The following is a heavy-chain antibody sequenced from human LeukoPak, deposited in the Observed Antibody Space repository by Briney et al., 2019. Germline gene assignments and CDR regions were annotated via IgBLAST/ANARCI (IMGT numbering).Heavy chain of an antibody. D-gene: IGHD3-9*01. CDR2: ISWNSGSI. J-gene: IGHJ6*02. V-gene: IGHV3-9*01. CDR3: AKGDYDILTGYYPHAWYYGMDV. Sequence: GGSLRLSCAASGFTFDDYAMHWVRPAPGKGLEWVSGISWNSGSIGYADSVKGRFTISRDNAKNSLYLQMNSLRAEDTALYYCAKGDYDILTGYYPHAWYYGMDVWGQGTTVTVSS. CDR1: GFTFDDYA.